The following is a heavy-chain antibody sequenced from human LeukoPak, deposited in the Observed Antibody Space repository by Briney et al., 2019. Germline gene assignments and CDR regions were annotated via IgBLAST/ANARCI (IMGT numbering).Heavy chain of an antibody. CDR3: ARLRRNSDRSDFFYYYGH. V-gene: IGHV3-21*01. D-gene: IGHD3-22*01. CDR2: VNTVSSYI. Sequence: GGSLRLSCAASGFTFSDYSMNWVRQAPGKGLEWVASVNTVSSYIFYADLMKGRFTISRENAKNSLFLQMNSLRAEDTAVYYCARLRRNSDRSDFFYYYGHWGQGTLVTVSS. J-gene: IGHJ4*02. CDR1: GFTFSDYS.